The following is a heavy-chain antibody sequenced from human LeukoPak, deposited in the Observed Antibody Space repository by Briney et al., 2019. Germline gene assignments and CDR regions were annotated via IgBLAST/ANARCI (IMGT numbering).Heavy chain of an antibody. Sequence: QAGGSLRLSCAASGFTFSSYWMHWVRHAPGKGRVWVSRINSDGSSTSYADSVKGRFTISRDNAKNTLYLQMNSLRAEDTAVYYCARESGYSYGYFYYWGQGTLVTVSS. D-gene: IGHD5-18*01. J-gene: IGHJ4*02. CDR3: ARESGYSYGYFYY. V-gene: IGHV3-74*01. CDR1: GFTFSSYW. CDR2: INSDGSST.